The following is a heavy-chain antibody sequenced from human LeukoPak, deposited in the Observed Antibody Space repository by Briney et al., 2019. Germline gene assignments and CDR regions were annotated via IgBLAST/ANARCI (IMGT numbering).Heavy chain of an antibody. V-gene: IGHV1-46*01. Sequence: ASVKVSCKASGYTFTPYYMHWVRQAPGQGLEWMGIINPSVGSTSYAQKFQGRVTMTRDTSISTAYMELSRLRSDDTAVYYCAREMGFTYLLFDYWGQGTLVTVSS. J-gene: IGHJ4*02. D-gene: IGHD2-21*01. CDR1: GYTFTPYY. CDR2: INPSVGST. CDR3: AREMGFTYLLFDY.